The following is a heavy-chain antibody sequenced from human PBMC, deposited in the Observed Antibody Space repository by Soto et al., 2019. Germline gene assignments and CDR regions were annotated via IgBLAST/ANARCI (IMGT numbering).Heavy chain of an antibody. CDR2: ISNDGSNK. Sequence: QVQLEESGGGVGQPGTSLRLSCAASGLTFNTYAMNWIRLAPGKGLEWVAVISNDGSNKYYADSVKGRFTISRDNSKNTVYLQMNSLRGEDTGVYYCASGRGYCSESSCSYFDYFQHWGQGALVIVSS. CDR1: GLTFNTYA. V-gene: IGHV3-30*03. CDR3: ASGRGYCSESSCSYFDYFQH. J-gene: IGHJ1*01. D-gene: IGHD2-2*01.